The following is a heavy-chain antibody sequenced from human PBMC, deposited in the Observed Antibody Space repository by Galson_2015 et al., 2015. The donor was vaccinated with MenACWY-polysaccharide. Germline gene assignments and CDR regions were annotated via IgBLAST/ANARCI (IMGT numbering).Heavy chain of an antibody. V-gene: IGHV3-15*01. Sequence: SLRLSCAVSGFTFSNAWMSWVRQAPGKGLEWVGRIKSKTDGGTTDYAAPVKGRFTISRDDSKNTLYLQMNSLKTEDTAVYYCTTDPYYDLWSGYSKGFDSGGRRTLVTASS. J-gene: IGHJ4*02. D-gene: IGHD3-3*01. CDR1: GFTFSNAW. CDR3: TTDPYYDLWSGYSKGFDS. CDR2: IKSKTDGGTT.